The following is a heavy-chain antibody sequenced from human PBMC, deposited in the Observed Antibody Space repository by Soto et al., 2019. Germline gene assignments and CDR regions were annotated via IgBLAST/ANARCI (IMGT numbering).Heavy chain of an antibody. V-gene: IGHV5-51*01. Sequence: GESLKISCKGSGYSFTSYWIGWVRQMPGKGLEWMGIIYPGDSDTRYSPSFQGQVTISADKSISTAYLQWSSLKASDTATYYCARSGSGTYERSKYYFYGMDVWGQGATVTVSS. CDR3: ARSGSGTYERSKYYFYGMDV. CDR1: GYSFTSYW. J-gene: IGHJ6*02. D-gene: IGHD3-10*01. CDR2: IYPGDSDT.